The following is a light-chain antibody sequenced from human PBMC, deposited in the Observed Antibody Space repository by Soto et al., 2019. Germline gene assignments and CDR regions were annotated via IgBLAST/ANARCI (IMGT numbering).Light chain of an antibody. CDR3: QSYDSSLSGWV. CDR1: SSNIGAAYD. V-gene: IGLV1-40*01. J-gene: IGLJ3*02. Sequence: VLTQPPSVSGAPGQKVTISCTRSSSNIGAAYDVHWYQHLPGTAPKLLIYGNNNRPSGVPDRFSGSKSGTSASLAITGLQAEDEADYYCQSYDSSLSGWVFGGGTQLTVL. CDR2: GNN.